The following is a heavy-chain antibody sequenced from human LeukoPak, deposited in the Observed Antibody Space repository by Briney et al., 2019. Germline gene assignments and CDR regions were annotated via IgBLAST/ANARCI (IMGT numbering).Heavy chain of an antibody. Sequence: ASVKVSCKASGYTFTGYYMHWVRQAPGQGLEWMGWINPNSGGTNYAQKFQGRVTMTRDTSISTAYMELSRLRSDDTAVYYCAREYYYGSGSYYKPGYYYMDVWGKGTTVTVSS. CDR1: GYTFTGYY. D-gene: IGHD3-10*01. J-gene: IGHJ6*03. CDR3: AREYYYGSGSYYKPGYYYMDV. V-gene: IGHV1-2*02. CDR2: INPNSGGT.